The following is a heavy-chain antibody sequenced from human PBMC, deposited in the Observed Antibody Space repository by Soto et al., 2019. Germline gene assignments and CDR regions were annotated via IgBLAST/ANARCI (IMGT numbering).Heavy chain of an antibody. J-gene: IGHJ6*02. V-gene: IGHV3-30*18. D-gene: IGHD1-26*01. CDR3: AKDQLPNIVGATPLESGYGMDV. CDR2: ISYDGSNK. Sequence: HPGGSLRLSCAASGFTFSSCGMHWVRQAPGKGLEWVAVISYDGSNKYYADSVKGRFTISRDNSKNTLYLQMNSLRAEDTAVYYCAKDQLPNIVGATPLESGYGMDVWGQGTTVTVSS. CDR1: GFTFSSCG.